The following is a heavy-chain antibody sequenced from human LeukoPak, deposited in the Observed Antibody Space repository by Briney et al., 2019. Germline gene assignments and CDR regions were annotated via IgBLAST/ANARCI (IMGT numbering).Heavy chain of an antibody. D-gene: IGHD5-12*01. V-gene: IGHV4-30-2*01. J-gene: IGHJ4*02. CDR2: IYHSGST. CDR3: ARTTSNYDYYFDY. CDR1: GGSVSSGGYS. Sequence: SETLSLTRAVSGGSVSSGGYSWSWIRQPPGMGLEWIGYIYHSGSTYYNPSLNSRVTISVDRSKNHFSLRLSSVTAADTAVYYCARTTSNYDYYFDYWGQGTPGHRLL.